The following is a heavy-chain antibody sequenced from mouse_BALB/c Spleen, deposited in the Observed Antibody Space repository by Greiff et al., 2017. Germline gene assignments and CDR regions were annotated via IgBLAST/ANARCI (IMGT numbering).Heavy chain of an antibody. V-gene: IGHV1-7*01. CDR3: ARGAHFYGSSFDY. CDR2: INPSSGYT. J-gene: IGHJ2*01. CDR1: GYTFTSYW. Sequence: VQLVESGAELAKPGASVKMSCKASGYTFTSYWMHWVKQRPGQGLEWIGYINPSSGYTNYNQKFKDKATLTADKSSSTAYMQLSSLTSEDSAVYYCARGAHFYGSSFDYWGQGTTLTVSS. D-gene: IGHD1-1*01.